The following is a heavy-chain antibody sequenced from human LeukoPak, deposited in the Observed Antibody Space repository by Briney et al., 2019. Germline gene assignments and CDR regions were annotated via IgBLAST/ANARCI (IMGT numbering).Heavy chain of an antibody. CDR2: ISSSSSTI. D-gene: IGHD3-3*01. V-gene: IGHV3-48*01. CDR3: ASLISITIFGVVTASDY. CDR1: GFTFSSYS. J-gene: IGHJ4*02. Sequence: GGSLRLSCAASGFTFSSYSMNWVRQAPGMGLEWVSYISSSSSTIYYADSVKGRFTISRDNAKNSLYLQMNSLRAEDTAVYYCASLISITIFGVVTASDYWGQGTLVTVSS.